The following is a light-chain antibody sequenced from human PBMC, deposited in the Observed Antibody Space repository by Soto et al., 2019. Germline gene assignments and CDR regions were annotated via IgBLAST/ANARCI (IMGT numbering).Light chain of an antibody. CDR2: GAS. CDR1: QSVSSS. J-gene: IGKJ1*01. Sequence: EVVMTQSPDTLSVSPGERANLSCRASQSVSSSLAWYQQKPGQAPRLLIYGASTRATGVPARFSGSGSGTEFTLTISSLQSEDVAVYYCQHFHNWPPWTFGQGTRVEIK. CDR3: QHFHNWPPWT. V-gene: IGKV3-15*01.